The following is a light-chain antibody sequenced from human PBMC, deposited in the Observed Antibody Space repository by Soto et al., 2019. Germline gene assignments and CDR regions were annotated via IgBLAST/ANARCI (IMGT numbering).Light chain of an antibody. CDR2: GVF. J-gene: IGKJ2*01. Sequence: ETVLTQSPGTVSLSPGESATLSCRASQSVSNNYLAWYQQKPGQAPRLLIYGVFNRATGIPDRFSGSGSGTVFTLTLSRLEPEDFSVYYCQQYSSAPRTFGQWTKLEIK. CDR3: QQYSSAPRT. CDR1: QSVSNNY. V-gene: IGKV3-20*01.